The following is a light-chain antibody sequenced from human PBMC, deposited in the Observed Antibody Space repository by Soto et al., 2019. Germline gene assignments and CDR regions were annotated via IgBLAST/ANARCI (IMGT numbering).Light chain of an antibody. V-gene: IGLV1-44*01. CDR1: SSNIGSNT. CDR3: AVWDDSLHGLYV. Sequence: QSVLTQPPSASGTPGQRVTISCSGSSSNIGSNTVDWYQQLPGTAPKLLIYSNSQRPSGVPDRFSGSKSGTSASLAISGLQSDDDADYYCAVWDDSLHGLYVFGTGTKLTVL. J-gene: IGLJ1*01. CDR2: SNS.